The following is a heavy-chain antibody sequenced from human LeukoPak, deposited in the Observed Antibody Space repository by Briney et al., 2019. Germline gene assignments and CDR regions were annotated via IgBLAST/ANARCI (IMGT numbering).Heavy chain of an antibody. CDR1: GYTLTELS. CDR3: ATPVAYCGGDCGFDY. V-gene: IGHV1-24*01. Sequence: ASVKVSCKVSGYTLTELSMHWVRQAPGKGLEWMGGFDPEDGETIYAQKFQGRVTMTEDTSTDTAYMELSSLRSEDTAVYYCATPVAYCGGDCGFDYWGQGTLVTVSS. D-gene: IGHD2-21*02. J-gene: IGHJ4*02. CDR2: FDPEDGET.